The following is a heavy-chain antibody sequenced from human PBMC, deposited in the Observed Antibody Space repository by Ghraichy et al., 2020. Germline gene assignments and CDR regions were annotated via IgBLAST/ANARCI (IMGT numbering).Heavy chain of an antibody. CDR1: GGSISTYY. D-gene: IGHD2-2*01. V-gene: IGHV4-59*08. J-gene: IGHJ4*02. CDR3: ARRDTSTDFDY. Sequence: ETLSLTCSVSGGSISTYYWSWIRQPPGKGLEWIGYIYYSGTPHYNPSLKSRVTISVDTSKNQFSLKLSSVTAADTAVYYCARRDTSTDFDYWGQGTLVTVSS. CDR2: IYYSGTP.